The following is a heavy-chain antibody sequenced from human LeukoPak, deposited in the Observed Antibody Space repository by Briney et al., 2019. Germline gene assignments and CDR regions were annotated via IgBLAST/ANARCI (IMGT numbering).Heavy chain of an antibody. CDR1: GFTFSDYY. D-gene: IGHD3-22*01. V-gene: IGHV3-11*04. Sequence: GGSLRLSCAASGFTFSDYYMSWIRQAPGKGLEWVSYISSSGSTIYYADSVKGRFTISRDNAKNSLYLQMNSLRAEDTAVYYCARDGDYYDSSGYTVFAFDIWGQGTMVTVSS. J-gene: IGHJ3*02. CDR3: ARDGDYYDSSGYTVFAFDI. CDR2: ISSSGSTI.